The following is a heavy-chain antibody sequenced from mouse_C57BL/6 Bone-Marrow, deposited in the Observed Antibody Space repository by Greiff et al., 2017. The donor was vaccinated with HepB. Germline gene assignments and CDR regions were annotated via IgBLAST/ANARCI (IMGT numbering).Heavy chain of an antibody. CDR1: GFSLTSYG. J-gene: IGHJ4*01. V-gene: IGHV2-2*01. Sequence: QVQLQQSGPGLVQPSQSLSITCTVSGFSLTSYGVHWVRQSPGKGLEWLGVIWSGGSTDYNAAFISRLSISKDNSKSQVFFKMNSLQADDTAIYYCARMGYYGPYYYAMDYWGQGTSVTVSS. CDR2: IWSGGST. D-gene: IGHD1-1*01. CDR3: ARMGYYGPYYYAMDY.